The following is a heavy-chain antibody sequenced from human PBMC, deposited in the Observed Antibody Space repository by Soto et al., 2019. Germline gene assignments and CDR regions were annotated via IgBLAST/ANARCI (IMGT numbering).Heavy chain of an antibody. V-gene: IGHV1-2*04. CDR3: ARQAVSGSYRMRGAFDI. D-gene: IGHD1-26*01. CDR1: GYTFTGYY. Sequence: ASVKVSCKASGYTFTGYYMHWVRQAPGQGLEWMGWINPNSGGTNYAQKFQGWVTMTRDTSISTAYMELSRLRSDDTAVYYCARQAVSGSYRMRGAFDIWGQGTMVTV. CDR2: INPNSGGT. J-gene: IGHJ3*02.